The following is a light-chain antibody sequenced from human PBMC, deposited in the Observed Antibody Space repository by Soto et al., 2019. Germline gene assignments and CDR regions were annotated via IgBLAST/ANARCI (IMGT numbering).Light chain of an antibody. Sequence: QXVXXQPASVSXSPGQSITISCXGTSSDVGGYNYVSWYQQHPGKAPKLMIYEVSNRPSGVSNRFSGSKSGNTASLTISGLQAEDEADYYCSSYTSSSTYVFGTGTKLTVL. CDR1: SSDVGGYNY. J-gene: IGLJ1*01. CDR2: EVS. V-gene: IGLV2-14*01. CDR3: SSYTSSSTYV.